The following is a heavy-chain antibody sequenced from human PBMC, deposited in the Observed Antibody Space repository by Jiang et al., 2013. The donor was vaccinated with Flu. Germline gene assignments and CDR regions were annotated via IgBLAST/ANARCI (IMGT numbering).Heavy chain of an antibody. V-gene: IGHV3-49*03. D-gene: IGHD2-2*01. J-gene: IGHJ4*02. Sequence: VQLLESGGGLVQPGRSLRLSCTASGFRFGDYAVSWLRQAPGKGLEWVGFIRNKLYRGTTDYAASVKGRFTISRDDSKSIAYLQMSSLKIEDTAVYYCARDLVRDVILIPATYFDYWGQGRPGHRLL. CDR2: IRNKLYRGTT. CDR3: ARDLVRDVILIPATYFDY. CDR1: GFRFGDYA.